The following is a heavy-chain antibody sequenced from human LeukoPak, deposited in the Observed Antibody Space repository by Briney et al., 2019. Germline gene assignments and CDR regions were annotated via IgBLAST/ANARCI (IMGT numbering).Heavy chain of an antibody. V-gene: IGHV1-69*13. J-gene: IGHJ4*02. CDR1: GCTFSSYP. CDR3: AREAGSGSYAAF. D-gene: IGHD3-10*01. Sequence: SVKVSCKASGCTFSSYPISWVRQAPGQGLEWMGGIIPIFGTANYAQKFQGRVTITADESTSTAYMELSSLRSEDTAVYYCAREAGSGSYAAFWGQGTLVTVSS. CDR2: IIPIFGTA.